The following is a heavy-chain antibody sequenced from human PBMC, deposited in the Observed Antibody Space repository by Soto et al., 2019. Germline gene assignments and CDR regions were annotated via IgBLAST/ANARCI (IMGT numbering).Heavy chain of an antibody. CDR2: INVINGNA. J-gene: IGHJ4*02. Sequence: GASLKVSCKASGYTFTSYDMHWVRQAPGQRPEWMGRINVINGNAYYSQRFQGRATFTRDTSASTGYMELSSLISGDTAVYYCVVSRGWSAFHYWGQGTVVTVSS. V-gene: IGHV1-3*01. CDR1: GYTFTSYD. D-gene: IGHD6-19*01. CDR3: VVSRGWSAFHY.